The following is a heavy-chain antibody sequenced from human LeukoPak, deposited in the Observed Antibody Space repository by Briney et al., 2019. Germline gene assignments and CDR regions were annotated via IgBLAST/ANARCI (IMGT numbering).Heavy chain of an antibody. D-gene: IGHD3-10*01. CDR3: ASGEWFGESD. Sequence: PSETLSLTCTVSGGSISSSSYYWGWIRQPPGKGLEWIGSIYYSGSTYYNPSLKSRVTISVDTSKNQFSLKLSSVTAADTAVYYCASGEWFGESDWGQGTLVTVSS. CDR2: IYYSGST. J-gene: IGHJ4*02. CDR1: GGSISSSSYY. V-gene: IGHV4-39*07.